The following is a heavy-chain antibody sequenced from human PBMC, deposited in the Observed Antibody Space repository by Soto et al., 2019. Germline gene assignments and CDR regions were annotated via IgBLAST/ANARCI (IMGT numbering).Heavy chain of an antibody. J-gene: IGHJ3*02. CDR3: ARVWGGAFDI. CDR2: IYYSGST. V-gene: IGHV4-59*01. CDR1: GGSISSYY. D-gene: IGHD3-10*01. Sequence: QVQLQESGPGLVKPSETLSLTCTVSGGSISSYYWSWIRQPPGKGLEWLAYIYYSGSTNYNPSLKSRVNISVDTSKNQFSLKLSSVTAADTAVYYCARVWGGAFDIWGQGTMVTVSS.